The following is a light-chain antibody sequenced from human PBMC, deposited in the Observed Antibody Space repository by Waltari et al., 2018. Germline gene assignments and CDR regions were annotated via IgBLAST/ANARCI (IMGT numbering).Light chain of an antibody. Sequence: QSALTQPASVSGSLGQAITISCAGVYNYVSWYQQHPGNAPKLMIFDVSKRPSGVSNRFSGPRSGNTASLTISGLQAEDEANYFCSSYTSSSTYVFGTGTKVT. J-gene: IGLJ1*01. CDR1: VYNY. CDR3: SSYTSSSTYV. V-gene: IGLV2-14*03. CDR2: DVS.